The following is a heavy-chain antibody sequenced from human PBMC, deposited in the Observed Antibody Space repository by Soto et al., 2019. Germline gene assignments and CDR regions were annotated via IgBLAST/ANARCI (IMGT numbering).Heavy chain of an antibody. CDR3: ARVSFNALLRFPFDL. Sequence: QVQLVQSGAEVKKPGASVKVSCKASGYSFTSYDVNWVRQASGQGLEWMGWMNPNSGSTVIAQKFQCRVTMTRDSSISTAYMELSSLRPDDSAIYYCARVSFNALLRFPFDLWGQGTEVTVSS. CDR1: GYSFTSYD. J-gene: IGHJ4*02. D-gene: IGHD5-12*01. CDR2: MNPNSGST. V-gene: IGHV1-8*01.